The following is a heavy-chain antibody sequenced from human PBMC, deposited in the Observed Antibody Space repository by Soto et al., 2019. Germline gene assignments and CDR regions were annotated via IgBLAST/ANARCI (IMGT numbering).Heavy chain of an antibody. D-gene: IGHD3-10*01. CDR3: ARGGRLWFGELLSDYYYYYGMDV. V-gene: IGHV1-69*02. Sequence: SVKVSCKASGGTFSSYTISWVRQAPGQGLEWKGRIIPILGIANYAQKFQGRVTITADKSTSTAYMELSSLRSEDTTVYYCARGGRLWFGELLSDYYYYYGMDVWGQGTTVTVSS. CDR2: IIPILGIA. CDR1: GGTFSSYT. J-gene: IGHJ6*02.